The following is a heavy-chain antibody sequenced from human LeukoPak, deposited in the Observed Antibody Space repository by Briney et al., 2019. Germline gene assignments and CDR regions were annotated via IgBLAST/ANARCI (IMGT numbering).Heavy chain of an antibody. CDR3: AKEGGLWFGWLFSRYVEF. D-gene: IGHD3-10*01. Sequence: PGGSLRLSCAASGFTFSSCAMNWVRQAPGKGLEWVSGISGSGGITHYADSVRGRFPISRDNSKSTLYLQMNGLRAEDTALYYCAKEGGLWFGWLFSRYVEFWGQGALVSVSS. V-gene: IGHV3-23*01. CDR2: ISGSGGIT. CDR1: GFTFSSCA. J-gene: IGHJ4*02.